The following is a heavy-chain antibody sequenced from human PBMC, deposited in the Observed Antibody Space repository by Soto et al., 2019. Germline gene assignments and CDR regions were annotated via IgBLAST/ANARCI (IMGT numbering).Heavy chain of an antibody. Sequence: QVQLVQSGAEEKKPGASVKVSCKASGYTFTSYAMHWVRQAPGQRLEWMGWINAGNGNTKYSQKFQGRVTTTRDTSASTAYLELRRLRSEDTAVYYCARGGPPIDYWGQGTLVTVSS. CDR3: ARGGPPIDY. D-gene: IGHD3-16*01. CDR1: GYTFTSYA. V-gene: IGHV1-3*05. J-gene: IGHJ4*02. CDR2: INAGNGNT.